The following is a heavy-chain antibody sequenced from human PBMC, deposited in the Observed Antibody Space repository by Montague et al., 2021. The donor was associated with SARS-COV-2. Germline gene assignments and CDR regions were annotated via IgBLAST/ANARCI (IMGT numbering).Heavy chain of an antibody. J-gene: IGHJ4*02. CDR1: GGSFSGYY. D-gene: IGHD4-23*01. Sequence: SETLSLTCAVYGGSFSGYYWTWIRQSPGKGQEWIAEINHSGTTNYNFNPSLRSRVTISVDTSKSQFSLKLSSVTAADTGVYYCARWDPQTLTLIGLRGKSASDYWGQGTLVTVSS. CDR3: ARWDPQTLTLIGLRGKSASDY. CDR2: INHSGTT. V-gene: IGHV4-34*01.